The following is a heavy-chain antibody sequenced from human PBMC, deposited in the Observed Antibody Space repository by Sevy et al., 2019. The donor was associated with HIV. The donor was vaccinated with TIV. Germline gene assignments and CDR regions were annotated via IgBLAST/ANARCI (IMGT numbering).Heavy chain of an antibody. Sequence: SETLSLTCTVSGDSISGYYWSWIRQPPGKGLEWIGYFYYSASTNYNPSLKSRVTISVDTTKNQVSLKVRSLTAADTAVYCCARGIAAPRGMDVWGQGTTVTVSS. J-gene: IGHJ6*02. CDR1: GDSISGYY. D-gene: IGHD6-13*01. CDR2: FYYSAST. CDR3: ARGIAAPRGMDV. V-gene: IGHV4-59*01.